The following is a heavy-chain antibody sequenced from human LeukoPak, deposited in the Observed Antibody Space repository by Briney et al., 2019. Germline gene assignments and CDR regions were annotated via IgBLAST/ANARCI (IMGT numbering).Heavy chain of an antibody. Sequence: VASVKVSCKTSGYIFSGYYMHWVRQAPGQGLEWMGWINPKSGVTNYAQRFQGRVTMTRDTSISTAYMELSSLRFDDTAVYYCARGSYCGGDCPDSWGQGTLVTVSS. J-gene: IGHJ4*02. D-gene: IGHD2-21*02. CDR2: INPKSGVT. CDR3: ARGSYCGGDCPDS. V-gene: IGHV1-2*02. CDR1: GYIFSGYY.